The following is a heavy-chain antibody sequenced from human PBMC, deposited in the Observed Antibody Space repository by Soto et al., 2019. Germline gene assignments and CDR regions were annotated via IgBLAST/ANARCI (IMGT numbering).Heavy chain of an antibody. CDR3: ARHVRGAVTMNWFDP. V-gene: IGHV4-39*01. CDR1: GGSIISSNFY. Sequence: QLQESGPGLVKPSETLSLTCTVSGGSIISSNFYWGWIRQPPGKGLEWIGSVEYGGSTYDNPSLKSRVTFSADTSKNQFSLKLTSVTAADTAVCYCARHVRGAVTMNWFDPWGHGTLVTVSS. CDR2: VEYGGST. D-gene: IGHD3-10*02. J-gene: IGHJ5*02.